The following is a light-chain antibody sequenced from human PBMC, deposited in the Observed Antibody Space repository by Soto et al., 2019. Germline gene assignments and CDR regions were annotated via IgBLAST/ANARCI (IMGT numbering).Light chain of an antibody. Sequence: DIQMTQSPPSLSASVGDRVTITCRASADISSHVSWCQQQPWKAPKLLIYGASSLQSGVPSRFSGSGSGTHFPPAISRLQRDDLATYYWHQSITFPQTFGEGPKVEI. CDR3: HQSITFPQT. V-gene: IGKV1-39*01. CDR1: ADISSH. CDR2: GAS. J-gene: IGKJ4*02.